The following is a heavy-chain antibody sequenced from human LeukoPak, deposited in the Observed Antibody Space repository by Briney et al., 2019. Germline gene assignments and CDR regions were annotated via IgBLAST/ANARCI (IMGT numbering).Heavy chain of an antibody. CDR1: GFTFSSYA. CDR3: AKFLKAATAYYFDY. V-gene: IGHV3-23*01. D-gene: IGHD2-15*01. Sequence: PGGSLRLSCAASGFTFSSYAMSWVRQAPGKGLEWVSAISGSGGSTYYADSVKGRFTISRDNSKNTLYLQMNSLRAEDMAVYYCAKFLKAATAYYFDYWGQGTLVTVSS. J-gene: IGHJ4*02. CDR2: ISGSGGST.